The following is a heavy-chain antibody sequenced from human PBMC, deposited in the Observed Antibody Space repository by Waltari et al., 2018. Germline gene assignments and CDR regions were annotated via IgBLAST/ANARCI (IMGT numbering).Heavy chain of an antibody. CDR3: VLRFLEWLSPHYGMDV. Sequence: QVQLVQSGAEVKKPGDSVKVSCKDSGYTFTSYGISWVRQAPGQGLEWMGWISAYNGNTNYAQKLQGRVTMTTDTSTSTAYMELRSLRSDDTAVYYCVLRFLEWLSPHYGMDVWGQGTTVTVSS. D-gene: IGHD3-3*01. CDR2: ISAYNGNT. J-gene: IGHJ6*02. CDR1: GYTFTSYG. V-gene: IGHV1-18*01.